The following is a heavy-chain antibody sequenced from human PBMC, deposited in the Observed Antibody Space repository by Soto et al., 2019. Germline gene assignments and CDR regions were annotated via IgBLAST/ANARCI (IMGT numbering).Heavy chain of an antibody. Sequence: ASVKVSCKASGGTFSSYAISWVRQAPGQGLEWVGGIIPIFGTANYAQKFQGRVTITADESTSTAYMELSSLRSEDTAVYYCHIVVVTAMEMYYFDYWGQGTLVTVSS. CDR1: GGTFSSYA. CDR2: IIPIFGTA. J-gene: IGHJ4*02. D-gene: IGHD2-21*02. CDR3: HIVVVTAMEMYYFDY. V-gene: IGHV1-69*13.